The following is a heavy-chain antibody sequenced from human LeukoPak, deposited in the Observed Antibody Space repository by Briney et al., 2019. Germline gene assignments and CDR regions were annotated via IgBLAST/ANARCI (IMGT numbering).Heavy chain of an antibody. D-gene: IGHD5-18*01. V-gene: IGHV5-51*01. Sequence: GESLKISCEGSGYTFAMSWIGWVRQMPGKGLEWMGIIYPGDANTRYNPSFQDQVTISADKSISTAYLQWSRLKASDTAMYYCARPGDTAMVENHYYYFMDVWGKGTTVTVSS. CDR3: ARPGDTAMVENHYYYFMDV. CDR1: GYTFAMSW. J-gene: IGHJ6*03. CDR2: IYPGDANT.